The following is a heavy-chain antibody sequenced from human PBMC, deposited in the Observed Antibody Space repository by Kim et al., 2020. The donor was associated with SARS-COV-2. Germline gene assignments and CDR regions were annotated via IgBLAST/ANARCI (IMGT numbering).Heavy chain of an antibody. D-gene: IGHD4-17*01. CDR3: ARDKMMTTVETYYYYYGMDV. CDR2: IKQDGSEK. CDR1: GFTFSSYW. V-gene: IGHV3-7*01. J-gene: IGHJ6*02. Sequence: GGSLRLSCAASGFTFSSYWMSWVRQAPGKGLEWVANIKQDGSEKYYVDSVKGRFTISRDNAKNSLYLQMNSLRAEDTAVYYCARDKMMTTVETYYYYYGMDVWGQGTTVTVSS.